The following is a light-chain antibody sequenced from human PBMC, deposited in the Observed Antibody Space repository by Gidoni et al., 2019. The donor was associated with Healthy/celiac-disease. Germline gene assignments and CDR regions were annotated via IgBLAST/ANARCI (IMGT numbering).Light chain of an antibody. CDR1: QSISSW. Sequence: DIQMTQSPSTLSASVGDRVTITCRDSQSISSWLAWYQQKPGKAPKLLIYQASSLESGVPSRFSGSGSGTEFTLTISSLQPDDFATYYYQQYNRYSWTFGQGTKVEIK. V-gene: IGKV1-5*03. J-gene: IGKJ1*01. CDR2: QAS. CDR3: QQYNRYSWT.